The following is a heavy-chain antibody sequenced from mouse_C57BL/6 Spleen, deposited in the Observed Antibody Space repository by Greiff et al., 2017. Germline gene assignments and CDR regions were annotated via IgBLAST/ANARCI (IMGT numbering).Heavy chain of an antibody. CDR3: ARDMYYYGSSLSYWCFDV. D-gene: IGHD1-1*01. CDR1: GYTFTSYW. Sequence: QVQLQQPGAELVKPGASVKLSCKASGYTFTSYWMHWVKQRPGRGLEWIGRIDPNSGGTKYNEKFKSKATLTVDKSSSTAYMPLSSLTSEDSAVYYCARDMYYYGSSLSYWCFDVWGTGTTVTVSS. CDR2: IDPNSGGT. J-gene: IGHJ1*03. V-gene: IGHV1-72*01.